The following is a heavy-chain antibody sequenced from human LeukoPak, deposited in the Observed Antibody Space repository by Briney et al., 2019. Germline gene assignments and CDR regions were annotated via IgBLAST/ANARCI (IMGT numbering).Heavy chain of an antibody. J-gene: IGHJ4*02. CDR2: INHSGST. D-gene: IGHD6-19*01. CDR3: ARGSGYSSGWHPGGNNDY. Sequence: SETLSLTCAVNGGSFSGYYWSWIRQPPGKGLEWIGEINHSGSTNYNPSLKSRVTISVDTSKNQFSLKLSSVTAADTAVYYCARGSGYSSGWHPGGNNDYWGQGTLVTVSS. CDR1: GGSFSGYY. V-gene: IGHV4-34*01.